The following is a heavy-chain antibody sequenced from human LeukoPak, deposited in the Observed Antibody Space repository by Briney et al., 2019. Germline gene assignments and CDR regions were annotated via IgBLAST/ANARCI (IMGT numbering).Heavy chain of an antibody. V-gene: IGHV3-21*01. CDR2: IISSSSYI. J-gene: IGHJ3*02. CDR3: ARDRDYGDYRDAFDI. D-gene: IGHD4-17*01. CDR1: GFTFSSYS. Sequence: GESLKISCAASGFTFSSYSMNWVRPAPGKGLEWVSSIISSSSYIYYADSVKGRFTISRDNAKNSLYLQMNSLRAEDTAVYYCARDRDYGDYRDAFDIWGQGTMVTVSS.